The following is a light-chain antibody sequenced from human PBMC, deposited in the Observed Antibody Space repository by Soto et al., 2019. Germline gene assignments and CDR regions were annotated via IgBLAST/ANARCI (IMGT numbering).Light chain of an antibody. Sequence: EIVMTQSPATLSVSPGERATLSCWASQSVSSNLAWYQQKPGQAPRLLIYDVSTRATGIPTRFSGSGSGTEFTLTISSLQSEDFAAYYCQQYNNWPRTFGQGTKVDI. CDR2: DVS. CDR1: QSVSSN. CDR3: QQYNNWPRT. J-gene: IGKJ1*01. V-gene: IGKV3D-15*01.